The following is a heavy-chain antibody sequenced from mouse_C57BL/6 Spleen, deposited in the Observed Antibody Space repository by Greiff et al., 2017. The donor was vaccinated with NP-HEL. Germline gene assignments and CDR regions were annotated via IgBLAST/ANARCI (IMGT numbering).Heavy chain of an antibody. V-gene: IGHV1-15*01. CDR1: GYTFTDYE. Sequence: VQLQQSGAELVRPGASVTLSCKASGYTFTDYEMHWVKQTPVHGLEWIGAIDPETGGTAYNQKFKGKAILTADKSSSTAYMELRSLTSEDSAVYYCTRWDRGHAMDYWGQGTSVTVSS. CDR3: TRWDRGHAMDY. D-gene: IGHD3-1*01. J-gene: IGHJ4*01. CDR2: IDPETGGT.